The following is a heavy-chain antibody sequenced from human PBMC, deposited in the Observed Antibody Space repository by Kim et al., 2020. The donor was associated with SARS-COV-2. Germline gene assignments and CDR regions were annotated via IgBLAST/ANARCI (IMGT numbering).Heavy chain of an antibody. CDR3: ASPGQKRGAGYYGMDV. CDR1: GGTFSSYA. J-gene: IGHJ6*02. D-gene: IGHD3-10*01. Sequence: SVKVSCKASGGTFSSYAISWVRQAPGQGLEWMGGIIPIFGTANYAQKFQGRVTITADESTSTAYMELSSLRSEDTAVYYCASPGQKRGAGYYGMDVWGQGTTVTVSS. CDR2: IIPIFGTA. V-gene: IGHV1-69*13.